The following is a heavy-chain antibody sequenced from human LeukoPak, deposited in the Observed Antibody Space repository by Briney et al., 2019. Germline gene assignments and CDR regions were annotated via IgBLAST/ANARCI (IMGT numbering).Heavy chain of an antibody. CDR1: GFTFSRYS. CDR3: ARESAATFDY. D-gene: IGHD1-26*01. CDR2: ISSTSSTK. J-gene: IGHJ4*02. V-gene: IGHV3-48*01. Sequence: PGGSLRLSCAASGFTFSRYSMNWVRQAPGKGLEWVSYISSTSSTKYYADSVKGRFTISRDNVKNSLYLQMNSLRAEDTAVYYCARESAATFDYWGQGTLVTVSS.